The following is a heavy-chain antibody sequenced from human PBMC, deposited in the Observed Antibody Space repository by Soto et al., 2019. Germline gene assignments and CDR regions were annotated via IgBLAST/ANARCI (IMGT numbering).Heavy chain of an antibody. V-gene: IGHV3-23*01. CDR3: ARSGGRCCGGGCYSHWFDF. Sequence: GGSLRLSCGAGGFTFSSYAMDWVRQAPGKGLEWVSTIFPGSAGTKYADSVKGRFTISRDNSLNTLYLQMESLRAEDTAVYYCARSGGRCCGGGCYSHWFDFWGNGSLVTVSS. CDR2: IFPGSAGT. CDR1: GFTFSSYA. D-gene: IGHD2-15*01. J-gene: IGHJ5*01.